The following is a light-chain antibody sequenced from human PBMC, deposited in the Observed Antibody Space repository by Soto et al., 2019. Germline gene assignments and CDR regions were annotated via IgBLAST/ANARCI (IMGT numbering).Light chain of an antibody. CDR2: DAS. V-gene: IGKV3-11*01. Sequence: EIVLTQSPATLSLSTGERATLSCRASQSVSSSLAWYQQKPGQAPRLLIYDASNRATGIPARFSGSGSGTDFTLTISSLEPEDFAVYYCQQRSNWPLTFGPGTKVDIK. CDR3: QQRSNWPLT. J-gene: IGKJ3*01. CDR1: QSVSSS.